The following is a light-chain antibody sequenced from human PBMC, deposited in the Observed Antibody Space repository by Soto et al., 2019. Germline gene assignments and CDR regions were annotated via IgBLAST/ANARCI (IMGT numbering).Light chain of an antibody. CDR1: QTVSSY. CDR2: TAS. V-gene: IGKV1-39*01. J-gene: IGKJ2*01. CDR3: QQSYTIPHT. Sequence: DIQMTQSPSSLSASVGDRVTITCRASQTVSSYVNWYQQKAGQAPKLLIHTASVLESGVPSRFSGSGSGTDFTLTIGSLQPDDFATYYCQQSYTIPHTFGQGTKLEIK.